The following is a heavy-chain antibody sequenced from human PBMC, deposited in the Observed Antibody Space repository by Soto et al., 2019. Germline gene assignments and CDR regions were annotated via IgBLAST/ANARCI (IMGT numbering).Heavy chain of an antibody. V-gene: IGHV3-23*01. CDR3: AKDGGKTTKKIVATQV. D-gene: IGHD5-12*01. J-gene: IGHJ4*02. CDR2: ISGSGGST. Sequence: GGSLRLSCAASGFTFSGYAMSWVRQAPGKGLEWVSAISGSGGSTYYADSVKGRFTISRDNSKNTLYLQMNSLRAEDTAVYYCAKDGGKTTKKIVATQVWGQGTLVTVSS. CDR1: GFTFSGYA.